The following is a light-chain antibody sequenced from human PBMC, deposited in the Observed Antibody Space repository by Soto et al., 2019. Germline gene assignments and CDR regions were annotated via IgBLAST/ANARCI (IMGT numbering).Light chain of an antibody. J-gene: IGLJ1*01. CDR1: SSNIGGNS. Sequence: QSVLTQPPSVSAAPGQKVTISCSGSSSNIGGNSVSWYQQLPGTAPKLLIYDDNKRPSGIPDRFSDSKSGTSATLGITGFQTGDEADYHCGSWDSSLSAYVFGTGTKVTVL. V-gene: IGLV1-51*01. CDR3: GSWDSSLSAYV. CDR2: DDN.